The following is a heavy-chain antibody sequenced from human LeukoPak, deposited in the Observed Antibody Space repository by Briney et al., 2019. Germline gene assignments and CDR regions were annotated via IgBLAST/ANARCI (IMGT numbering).Heavy chain of an antibody. V-gene: IGHV3-48*04. D-gene: IGHD2-15*01. CDR2: ISSSGSTI. CDR3: ARDACSGGSCYSGRYFQH. CDR1: GFTFSSYG. Sequence: GGSLRLSCAASGFTFSSYGMSWIRQAPGKGLEWVSYISSSGSTIYYADSVKGRFTISRDNAKNSLYLQMNSLRAEDTAVYYCARDACSGGSCYSGRYFQHWGQGTLVTVSS. J-gene: IGHJ1*01.